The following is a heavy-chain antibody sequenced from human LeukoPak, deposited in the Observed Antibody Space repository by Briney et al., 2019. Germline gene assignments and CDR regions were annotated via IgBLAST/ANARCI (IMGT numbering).Heavy chain of an antibody. V-gene: IGHV3-30*02. J-gene: IGHJ4*02. CDR1: GFPFNTYN. CDR3: ARDILSGSYGYFDY. D-gene: IGHD1-26*01. Sequence: GGSLRLSCAAPGFPFNTYNIHWIRQAPGRGLEWVSFIRNDETEIHYADFAKGRFTISRDKSKNTLYLQMNSLRAEDTAVYYCARDILSGSYGYFDYWGQGTLVTVSS. CDR2: IRNDETEI.